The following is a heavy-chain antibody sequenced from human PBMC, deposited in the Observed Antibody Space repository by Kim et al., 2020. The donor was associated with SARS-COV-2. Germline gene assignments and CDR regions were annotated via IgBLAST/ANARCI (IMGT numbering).Heavy chain of an antibody. Sequence: ASVKVSCKASGYTFTSYYMHWVRQAPGQGLEWMGIINPSGGSTSYAQKFQGRVTMTRDTSTSTVYMELSSLRSEDTAVYYCARDSLESGSYSIYFDYWGQGTLVTVSS. CDR2: INPSGGST. J-gene: IGHJ4*02. CDR3: ARDSLESGSYSIYFDY. V-gene: IGHV1-46*01. CDR1: GYTFTSYY. D-gene: IGHD1-26*01.